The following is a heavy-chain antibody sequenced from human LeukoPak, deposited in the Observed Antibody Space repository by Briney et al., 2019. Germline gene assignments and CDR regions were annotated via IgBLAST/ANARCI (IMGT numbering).Heavy chain of an antibody. CDR3: ARPYNWTSDDAFDI. Sequence: GGSLRLSCAASGFTFDDYAMHWVRQAPGKGLEWVSGISWNSGSIGYADSVKGRFTISRDNAKNSLYLQMNSLRAEDTALYYCARPYNWTSDDAFDIWGQGTMVTVSS. J-gene: IGHJ3*02. D-gene: IGHD1-20*01. V-gene: IGHV3-9*01. CDR1: GFTFDDYA. CDR2: ISWNSGSI.